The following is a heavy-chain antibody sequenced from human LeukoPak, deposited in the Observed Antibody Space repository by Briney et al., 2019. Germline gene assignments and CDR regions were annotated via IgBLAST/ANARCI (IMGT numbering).Heavy chain of an antibody. CDR1: GFTFSDYY. J-gene: IGHJ5*02. D-gene: IGHD3-3*01. Sequence: GGSLRLSCAASGFTFSDYYMSWLRQAPGKRLEWVSYISSSGSTIYYADSVKGRFTISRDNAKNSLYLQMNSLRAEDTAVYYCARDVRFLEWLNWFDPWGQGTLVTVSS. CDR2: ISSSGSTI. V-gene: IGHV3-11*01. CDR3: ARDVRFLEWLNWFDP.